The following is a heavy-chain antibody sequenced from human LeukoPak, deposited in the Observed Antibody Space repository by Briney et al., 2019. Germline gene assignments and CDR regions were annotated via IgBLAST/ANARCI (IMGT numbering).Heavy chain of an antibody. CDR3: ARGAVGIQLWLVDV. D-gene: IGHD5-18*01. J-gene: IGHJ6*02. CDR1: GFTFNTFW. CDR2: IDEDGSEK. V-gene: IGHV3-7*04. Sequence: SGGSLRLSCAASGFTFNTFWMSWVRQAPGKGLEWVANIDEDGSEKYYVESVKGRFTISRDNAKNTLYLQMNSLRAEDTAVYYCARGAVGIQLWLVDVWGQGTTVTVSS.